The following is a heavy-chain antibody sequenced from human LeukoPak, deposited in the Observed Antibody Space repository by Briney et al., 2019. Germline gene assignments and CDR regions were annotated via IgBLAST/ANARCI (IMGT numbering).Heavy chain of an antibody. CDR2: IYTDGGT. CDR3: AREQPPGVYFDY. J-gene: IGHJ4*02. V-gene: IGHV3-53*01. D-gene: IGHD3-10*01. CDR1: GFTVSNNY. Sequence: PGGSLRLSCAASGFTVSNNYLSWVRQAPGKGVEWVSIIYTDGGTYYADSAKGRFTISRDNSKNTLYLQMNSLRADDTAVYYCAREQPPGVYFDYWGQGTLVTVSS.